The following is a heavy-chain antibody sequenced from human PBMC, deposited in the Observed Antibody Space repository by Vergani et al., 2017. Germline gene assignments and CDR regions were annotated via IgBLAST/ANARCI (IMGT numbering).Heavy chain of an antibody. CDR3: ARAYGRYDWFDY. CDR2: ISASGAPT. J-gene: IGHJ4*01. Sequence: EVQLLESGGGSAQPGESLRLSCVASGFTFTAHGLNWVRQAPGKGLEWVSGISASGAPTYYADSVEGRVTISRDNSKNTLYLQMNSLGVEDTAVYYCARAYGRYDWFDYWGQRTLVTVSS. V-gene: IGHV3-23*01. CDR1: GFTFTAHG. D-gene: IGHD1-20*01.